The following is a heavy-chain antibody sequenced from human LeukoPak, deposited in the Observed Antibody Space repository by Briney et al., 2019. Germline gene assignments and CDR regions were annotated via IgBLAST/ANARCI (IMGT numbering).Heavy chain of an antibody. D-gene: IGHD2-2*01. J-gene: IGHJ4*02. CDR1: GFTFSSYA. Sequence: GGSLRLSCAASGFTFSSYAMHWVRQAPGKGLEWVAVISYDGSNKYYADSVKGRFTISRDSSKNTLYLQMNSLRAEDTAVYYCARPSLVVPAAMSAPSRYWGQGTLVTVSS. CDR3: ARPSLVVPAAMSAPSRY. CDR2: ISYDGSNK. V-gene: IGHV3-30*04.